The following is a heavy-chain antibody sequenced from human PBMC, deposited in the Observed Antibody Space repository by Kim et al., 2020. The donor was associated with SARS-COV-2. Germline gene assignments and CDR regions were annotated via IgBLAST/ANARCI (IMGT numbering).Heavy chain of an antibody. CDR2: ISYDGSNK. D-gene: IGHD3-10*01. J-gene: IGHJ2*01. Sequence: GGSLRLSCAASGFTFSSYGMHWVRQAPGKGLEWVAVISYDGSNKYYADSVKGRFTISRDNSKNTLYLQMNSLRAEDTAVYYCAKFARGGPLDPRLYFDLWGRGTLVTVSS. CDR3: AKFARGGPLDPRLYFDL. CDR1: GFTFSSYG. V-gene: IGHV3-30*18.